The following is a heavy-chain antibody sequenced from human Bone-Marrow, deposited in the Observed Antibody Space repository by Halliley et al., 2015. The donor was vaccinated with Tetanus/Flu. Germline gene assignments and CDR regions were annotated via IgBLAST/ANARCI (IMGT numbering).Heavy chain of an antibody. D-gene: IGHD5-12*01. CDR2: VYDSGST. CDR3: VTGAGWLPDY. J-gene: IGHJ4*02. Sequence: GKGLEWIGYVYDSGSTTYNPSLKSRVTMSRDTSKNRFSLNLSSVTAADTAVYYCVTGAGWLPDYWGQGTLVTVS. V-gene: IGHV4-59*01.